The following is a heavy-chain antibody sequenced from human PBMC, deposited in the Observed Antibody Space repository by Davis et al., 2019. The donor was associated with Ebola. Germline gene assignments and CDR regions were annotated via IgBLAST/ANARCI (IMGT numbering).Heavy chain of an antibody. D-gene: IGHD3-10*01. Sequence: SVKVSCKASGGTFSSYTISWVRQAPGQGLEWMGRIIPILGIANYAQKFQGRVTITADKSTSTAYMELSSLRSEDTAVYYCARDREGFGEPYYGMDVWGQGTAVTVSS. CDR2: IIPILGIA. J-gene: IGHJ6*02. CDR1: GGTFSSYT. CDR3: ARDREGFGEPYYGMDV. V-gene: IGHV1-69*04.